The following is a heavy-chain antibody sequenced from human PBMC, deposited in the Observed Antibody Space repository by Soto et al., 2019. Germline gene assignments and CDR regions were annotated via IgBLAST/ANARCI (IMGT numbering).Heavy chain of an antibody. CDR2: TIPNFGTA. D-gene: IGHD3-22*01. V-gene: IGHV1-69*13. CDR3: ARIRSDSSSYYLDY. CDR1: GGTFSSYG. J-gene: IGHJ4*02. Sequence: SGKVSCKASGGTFSSYGISWGRQAPGQGLEWMGGTIPNFGTAHDALKFQGRVTISADESTSTAYMELSSLRYEDTAAYYCARIRSDSSSYYLDYWGQGTPVTSPQ.